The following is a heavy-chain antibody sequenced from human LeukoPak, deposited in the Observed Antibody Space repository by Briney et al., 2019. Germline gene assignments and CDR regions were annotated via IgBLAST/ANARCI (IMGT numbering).Heavy chain of an antibody. V-gene: IGHV3-21*01. CDR1: GFTFSSYS. CDR3: AAAPKGQWLEGY. Sequence: GWSLRLSCAASGFTFSSYSMNWVRQAPGKGLEWVSSISSSSSYIYYADSVKGRFTISRDKAKNSLYLQMSSLRAEDTAVYYCAAAPKGQWLEGYWGQGTLVTVSS. CDR2: ISSSSSYI. D-gene: IGHD6-19*01. J-gene: IGHJ4*02.